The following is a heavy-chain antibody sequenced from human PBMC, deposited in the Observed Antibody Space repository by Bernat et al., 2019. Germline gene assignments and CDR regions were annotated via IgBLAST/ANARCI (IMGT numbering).Heavy chain of an antibody. Sequence: EVQLVESGGGLVKPGGSLRLSCAASGFTFSSYSMNWVRQAPGKGLEWVSSISSSSSYIYYADSVKGRFTISRDNAKNSLYLQMNSLRAEDTAVYYCASNPTTISLPDYWGQGTLVTVSS. CDR2: ISSSSSYI. CDR3: ASNPTTISLPDY. D-gene: IGHD4-17*01. CDR1: GFTFSSYS. V-gene: IGHV3-21*01. J-gene: IGHJ4*02.